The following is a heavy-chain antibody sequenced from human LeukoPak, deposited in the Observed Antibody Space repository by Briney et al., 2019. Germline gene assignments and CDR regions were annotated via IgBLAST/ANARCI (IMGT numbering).Heavy chain of an antibody. CDR2: INPSGGST. D-gene: IGHD6-19*01. J-gene: IGHJ5*02. V-gene: IGHV1-46*01. CDR3: AREPLGIAVAGKRNWFDP. CDR1: GYTFTSYY. Sequence: ASVKVSCKASGYTFTSYYMHWVRRAPGQGLEWMGIINPSGGSTSYAQKFQGRVTMTRDTSTSTVYMELSSLRSEDTAVYYCAREPLGIAVAGKRNWFDPWGQGTLVTVSS.